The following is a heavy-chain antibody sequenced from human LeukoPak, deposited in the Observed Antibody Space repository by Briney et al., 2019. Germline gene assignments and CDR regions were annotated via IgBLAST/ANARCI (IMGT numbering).Heavy chain of an antibody. CDR1: GGSISSGGYY. V-gene: IGHV4-30-2*01. CDR2: IYHSGST. J-gene: IGHJ6*02. D-gene: IGHD2-21*01. CDR3: ARITFVVEGYGMDV. Sequence: SSQTLSLTCTVSGGSISSGGYYWSWIRQPPGKGLEWIGYIYHSGSTYYNPSLKGRVTISVDRSKNQFSLKLSSVTAADTAVYYCARITFVVEGYGMDVWGQGTTVTVSS.